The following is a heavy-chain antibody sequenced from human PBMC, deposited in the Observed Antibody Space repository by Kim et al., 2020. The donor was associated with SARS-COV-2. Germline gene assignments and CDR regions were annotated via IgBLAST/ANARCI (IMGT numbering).Heavy chain of an antibody. CDR3: ARGTGTTNHYGMDV. V-gene: IGHV4-59*09. D-gene: IGHD1-7*01. Sequence: NPSLKSRVTISVDTYKNQFSLKLSSVTAADTAVYYCARGTGTTNHYGMDVWGQGTTVTVSS. J-gene: IGHJ6*02.